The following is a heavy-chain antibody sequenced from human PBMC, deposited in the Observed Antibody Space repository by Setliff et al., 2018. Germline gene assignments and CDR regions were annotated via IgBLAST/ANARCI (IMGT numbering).Heavy chain of an antibody. CDR2: INPNSGGT. J-gene: IGHJ6*03. CDR1: GCTFTGYY. CDR3: ARVKAPALYYYMDV. D-gene: IGHD3-16*02. V-gene: IGHV1-2*06. Sequence: GASVKVSCKASGCTFTGYYMHWVRQAPGQGLEWMGRINPNSGGTNYAQKFQGRVTMTRDTSISTAYMELSRLRSDDTAVYYCARVKAPALYYYMDVWGKGTTVTVSS.